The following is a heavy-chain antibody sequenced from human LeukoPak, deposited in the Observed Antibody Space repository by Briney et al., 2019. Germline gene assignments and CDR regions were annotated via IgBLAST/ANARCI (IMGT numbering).Heavy chain of an antibody. CDR3: VRQAAGTFFDY. D-gene: IGHD6-19*01. Sequence: SETLSLTCTVSGYSISSGYYWGWIRQPPGKGLEWIGSIYYSGSTYYNPSLKSRVTISVDTSKNQFSLKLSSVTAADTAVYYCVRQAAGTFFDYWGQGTLVTVSS. V-gene: IGHV4-38-2*02. CDR2: IYYSGST. J-gene: IGHJ4*02. CDR1: GYSISSGYY.